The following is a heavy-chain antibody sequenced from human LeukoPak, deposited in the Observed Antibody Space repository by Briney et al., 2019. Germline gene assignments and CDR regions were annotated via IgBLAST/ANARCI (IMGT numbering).Heavy chain of an antibody. V-gene: IGHV3-30*18. D-gene: IGHD2/OR15-2a*01. CDR2: ISYDGSNK. CDR3: AKEGIVSDCFDY. J-gene: IGHJ4*02. Sequence: PGGSLRLSCAASGFTLSSYGMHWVRQAPGKGLEWVAVISYDGSNKYYADSVKGRFTISRDNSKNTLYLQMNSLRAEDTAVYYCAKEGIVSDCFDYWGQGTLVTVSS. CDR1: GFTLSSYG.